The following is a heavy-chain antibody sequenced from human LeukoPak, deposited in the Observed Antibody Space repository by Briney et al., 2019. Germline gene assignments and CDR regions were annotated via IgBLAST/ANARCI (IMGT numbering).Heavy chain of an antibody. J-gene: IGHJ4*02. D-gene: IGHD5-18*01. CDR2: IYYSGST. Sequence: SETLSLTCTVSGGSISSSSYYWGWIRQPPGKGLEWIGSIYYSGSTYYNPSLKSRVTISVDTSKNQFSLKLSSVTAADTAVYYCARTVLYSYGFFDYWGQGTLVTVSS. V-gene: IGHV4-39*07. CDR1: GGSISSSSYY. CDR3: ARTVLYSYGFFDY.